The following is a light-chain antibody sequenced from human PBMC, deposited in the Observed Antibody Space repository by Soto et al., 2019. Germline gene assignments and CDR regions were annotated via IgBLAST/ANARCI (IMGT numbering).Light chain of an antibody. CDR2: DVS. CDR1: SSDVGGYNY. V-gene: IGLV2-14*01. Sequence: QSVLTQPASVSGSPGQSITISCTGTSSDVGGYNYVSWYQQHPGKANKLMIYDVSNRPSGVSNRFSGSKSGNTASLTTSWLQAEDEADYYCSSYTSSSLGVFGTGTKVTVL. CDR3: SSYTSSSLGV. J-gene: IGLJ1*01.